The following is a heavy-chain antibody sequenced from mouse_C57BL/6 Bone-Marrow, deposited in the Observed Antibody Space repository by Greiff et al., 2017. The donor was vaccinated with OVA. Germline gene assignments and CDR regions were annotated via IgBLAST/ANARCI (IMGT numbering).Heavy chain of an antibody. J-gene: IGHJ2*01. CDR3: ARRRWLLPFDY. CDR1: GFTFSDYG. CDR2: ISSGSSTI. Sequence: EVQWVESGGGLVKPGGSLKLSCAASGFTFSDYGMHWVRQAPEKGLEWVAYISSGSSTIYYADTVKGRFTISRDNAKNTLFLQMTSLRSEDTAMYYCARRRWLLPFDYWGQGTTLTVSS. D-gene: IGHD2-3*01. V-gene: IGHV5-17*01.